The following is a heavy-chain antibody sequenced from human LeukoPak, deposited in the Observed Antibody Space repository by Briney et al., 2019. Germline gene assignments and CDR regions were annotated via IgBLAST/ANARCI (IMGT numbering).Heavy chain of an antibody. CDR3: ARGVEYSSSPKDWYFDL. J-gene: IGHJ2*01. V-gene: IGHV1-2*02. CDR1: GYTFTGYY. D-gene: IGHD6-6*01. CDR2: INPNSGGT. Sequence: WASVKVSCKASGYTFTGYYVHWVRQAPGQGLEWMGWINPNSGGTNYAQKFQGRVTMTRDTSISTAYMELSRLRSDDTAVYYCARGVEYSSSPKDWYFDLWGRGTLVTVSS.